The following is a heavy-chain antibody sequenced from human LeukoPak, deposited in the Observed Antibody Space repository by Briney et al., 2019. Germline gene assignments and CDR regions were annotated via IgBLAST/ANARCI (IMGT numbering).Heavy chain of an antibody. V-gene: IGHV1-18*01. CDR3: ARDLHVAVAGTYFDY. CDR1: GYTFTSYG. D-gene: IGHD6-19*01. CDR2: ISAYNGNT. J-gene: IGHJ4*02. Sequence: ASVKVSCKASGYTFTSYGISWVRQAPGQGLEWMGWISAYNGNTNYAQKLQGRVTMTTDTSTSTAYMELRSLRSDDTAVYYCARDLHVAVAGTYFDYWGQGTLVTVSS.